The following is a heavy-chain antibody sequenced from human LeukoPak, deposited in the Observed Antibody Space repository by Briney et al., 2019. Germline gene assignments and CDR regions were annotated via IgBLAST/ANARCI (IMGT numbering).Heavy chain of an antibody. D-gene: IGHD3-10*01. CDR3: ARCPPGGSGSYTLCYGMDV. Sequence: ASVKVSCKASGGTFSSYAISWVRQAPGQGLEWMGRIIPIFGIANYAQKFQGRVTITADKSTSTAHMELSSLRSEDTAVYYCARCPPGGSGSYTLCYGMDVWGQGTTVTVSS. CDR2: IIPIFGIA. V-gene: IGHV1-69*04. J-gene: IGHJ6*02. CDR1: GGTFSSYA.